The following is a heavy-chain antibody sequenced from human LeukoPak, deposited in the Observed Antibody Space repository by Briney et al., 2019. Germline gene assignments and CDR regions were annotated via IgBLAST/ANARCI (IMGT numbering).Heavy chain of an antibody. CDR2: IIPIFGIA. CDR1: GGTLSSYA. CDR3: ARGAASFNWFDP. Sequence: SVKVSFKASGGTLSSYAISWVRQAPGQGLEWMGRIIPIFGIANYAQKFQGRVTITADKSTSTAYMELSSLRSEDTAVYYCARGAASFNWFDPWGQGTLVTVSS. J-gene: IGHJ5*02. V-gene: IGHV1-69*04. D-gene: IGHD2-15*01.